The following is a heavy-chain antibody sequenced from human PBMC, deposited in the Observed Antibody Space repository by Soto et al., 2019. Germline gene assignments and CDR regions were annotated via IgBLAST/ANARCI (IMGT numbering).Heavy chain of an antibody. CDR1: GYTFTGYY. CDR2: INPNSGGT. V-gene: IGHV1-2*04. D-gene: IGHD3-10*01. CDR3: ARDVSSMVRGVTYGMDV. Sequence: ASVKVSCKASGYTFTGYYMHWVRQAPGQGLEWMGWINPNSGGTNYAQKFQGWVTMTRDTSISTAYMELSRLRSDDTAVYYCARDVSSMVRGVTYGMDVWGQGTTVTVS. J-gene: IGHJ6*02.